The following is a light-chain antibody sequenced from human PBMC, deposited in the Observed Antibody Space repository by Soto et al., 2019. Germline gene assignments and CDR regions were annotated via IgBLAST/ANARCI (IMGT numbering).Light chain of an antibody. J-gene: IGKJ5*01. CDR2: DAS. Sequence: IQMTQYPSSLSASVGDRVTITCRASQGISNYLNWYQQKPGKAPKLLIYDASNLETGVPSRFSGSGSGTDFTFTISSLQPEDIATYYCQQYDNLPITFGQRRLLEV. V-gene: IGKV1-33*01. CDR1: QGISNY. CDR3: QQYDNLPIT.